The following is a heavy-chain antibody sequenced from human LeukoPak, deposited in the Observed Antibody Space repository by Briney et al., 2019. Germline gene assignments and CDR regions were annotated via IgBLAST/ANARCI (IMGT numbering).Heavy chain of an antibody. CDR1: GFTFSSYW. D-gene: IGHD6-19*01. J-gene: IGHJ4*02. CDR2: IKQDGSEK. Sequence: GGSLRLSCTASGFTFSSYWMSWVRQAPGKGLEWVANIKQDGSEKYYVDSVKGRFTISRDNAKNSLYLQMNSLRAEDTAVYYCAREIRSIAVAGTDYWGQGTLVTVSS. V-gene: IGHV3-7*01. CDR3: AREIRSIAVAGTDY.